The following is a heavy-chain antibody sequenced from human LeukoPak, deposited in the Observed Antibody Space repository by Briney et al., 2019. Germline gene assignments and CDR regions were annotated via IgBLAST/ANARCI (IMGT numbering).Heavy chain of an antibody. CDR3: ARVDNQNYFSY. V-gene: IGHV4-39*01. J-gene: IGHJ4*02. D-gene: IGHD1-1*01. CDR1: GGSITSSSYY. CDR2: VYYSGST. Sequence: SETLSLTCTVSGGSITSSSYYWGWIRQPPGKGLEWIGNVYYSGSTYYNPSLKSRVTISGDTSKNQSSLKLSSVTAADAAVYYCARVDNQNYFSYWGQGTLVTVSS.